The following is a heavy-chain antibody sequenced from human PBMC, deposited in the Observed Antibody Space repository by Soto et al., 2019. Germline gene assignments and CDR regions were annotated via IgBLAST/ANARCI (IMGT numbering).Heavy chain of an antibody. CDR3: AKFGTGVATVRVGY. V-gene: IGHV1-46*01. Sequence: ASVKVSCKASGYTFTSYYMHWVRQAPGQGLEWMGIINPSGGSTSYAQKFQGRVTMTRDTSTSTVYMELSSLRAEDTAIYYCAKFGTGVATVRVGYWGPGTLVTVSS. D-gene: IGHD5-12*01. CDR1: GYTFTSYY. CDR2: INPSGGST. J-gene: IGHJ4*02.